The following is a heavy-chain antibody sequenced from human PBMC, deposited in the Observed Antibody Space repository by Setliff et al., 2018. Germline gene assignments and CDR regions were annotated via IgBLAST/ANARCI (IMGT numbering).Heavy chain of an antibody. D-gene: IGHD1-26*01. CDR2: PHTSGTT. CDR1: GGSITSGSYY. V-gene: IGHV4-61*02. CDR3: ARDNTIVGATDY. J-gene: IGHJ4*02. Sequence: SQTLSLTCAVSGGSITSGSYYWSWIRQPAGEGLEWIGRPHTSGTTVYNPSLKGRVTISADTSTNHFSLKLTSVTAADTAAYYCARDNTIVGATDYWGQGALVTVSS.